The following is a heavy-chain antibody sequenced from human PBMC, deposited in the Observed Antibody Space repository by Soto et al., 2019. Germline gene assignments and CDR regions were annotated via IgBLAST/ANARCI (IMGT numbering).Heavy chain of an antibody. Sequence: SETLSLSCTVSGGSISNYYWSWIRQPPGKGLEYIGYIYDSGSTNYSPSLKSRVTMSVDTSKNQFSLNLRSVTAADTAVFYCARGILRPNHYMDVWGKGTAVTVSS. J-gene: IGHJ6*03. D-gene: IGHD1-26*01. CDR2: IYDSGST. V-gene: IGHV4-59*12. CDR1: GGSISNYY. CDR3: ARGILRPNHYMDV.